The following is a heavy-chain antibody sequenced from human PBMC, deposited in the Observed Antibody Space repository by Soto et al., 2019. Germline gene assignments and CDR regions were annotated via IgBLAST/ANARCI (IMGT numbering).Heavy chain of an antibody. Sequence: SETLCLTCTVSGGSIRDFYCRWIRQPPGKGLEWVGYIYYGGTTSYNPSLKSRITVNADTSKNQVSLQLDSVTPNDTAVYYCARLIGNSWLDYWGQGTLVTVSS. V-gene: IGHV4-59*08. J-gene: IGHJ4*02. D-gene: IGHD6-13*01. CDR2: IYYGGTT. CDR1: GGSIRDFY. CDR3: ARLIGNSWLDY.